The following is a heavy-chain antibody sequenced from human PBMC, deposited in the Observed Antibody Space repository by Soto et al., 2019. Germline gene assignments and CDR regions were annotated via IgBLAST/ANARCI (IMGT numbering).Heavy chain of an antibody. D-gene: IGHD2-2*01. CDR2: IWYDGSNK. Sequence: GGSLRLSCAASGFTFSSYGMHWVRQAPGKGLAWVAVIWYDGSNKNYADSVKGRFTISRDNSKNTLYLQMNNLRAEDTAVYYCARRSDCSSTSCPYYYYYYGMDVWGQGTTVTVSS. V-gene: IGHV3-33*01. CDR1: GFTFSSYG. J-gene: IGHJ6*02. CDR3: ARRSDCSSTSCPYYYYYYGMDV.